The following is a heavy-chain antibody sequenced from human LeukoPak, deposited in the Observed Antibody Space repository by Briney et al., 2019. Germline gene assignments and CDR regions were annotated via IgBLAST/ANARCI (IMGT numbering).Heavy chain of an antibody. CDR2: INTNTGSP. D-gene: IGHD2-15*01. J-gene: IGHJ4*02. V-gene: IGHV7-4-1*01. Sequence: ASVKVSCKASGYTFTTNAMNWVRQAPVQGLEWMGWINTNTGSPTYAQGFTGRFVFSLDTSVSAAYLQIFSLEAQDTAVYYCTRGLGFCSAGSCSFDSWGQGTLVTVSS. CDR3: TRGLGFCSAGSCSFDS. CDR1: GYTFTTNA.